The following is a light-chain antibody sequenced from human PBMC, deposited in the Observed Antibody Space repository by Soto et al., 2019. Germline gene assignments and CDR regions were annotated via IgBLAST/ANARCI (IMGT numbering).Light chain of an antibody. CDR3: QQYGSSPT. J-gene: IGKJ1*01. CDR2: GAS. CDR1: QSVSRNN. V-gene: IGKV3-20*01. Sequence: ETVSTPSQGTLSFSPGEISTVSCMASQSVSRNNLVWYQQRPGQPPRLLIYGASSRATGIPDRFSGSGSGTDFTLTISRLEPEDFAVYYCQQYGSSPTFGQGTRVDIK.